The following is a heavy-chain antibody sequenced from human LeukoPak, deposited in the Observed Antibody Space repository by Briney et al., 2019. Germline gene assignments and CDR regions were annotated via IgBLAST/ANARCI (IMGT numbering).Heavy chain of an antibody. J-gene: IGHJ4*02. CDR2: INPKSGGT. Sequence: GASVKVSCKASGYTFTGYYIHWVRQAPGQGLEWMGWINPKSGGTTYAQKFEGRVTMARDMSISTAYLELSRLTSDDTAVYYCARESYGSGSDYWGQGSLVTVST. CDR3: ARESYGSGSDY. D-gene: IGHD3-10*01. CDR1: GYTFTGYY. V-gene: IGHV1-2*02.